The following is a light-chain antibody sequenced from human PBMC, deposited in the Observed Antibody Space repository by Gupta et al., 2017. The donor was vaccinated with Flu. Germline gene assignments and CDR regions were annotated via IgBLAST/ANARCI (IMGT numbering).Light chain of an antibody. CDR1: QSLLYSNGYNY. V-gene: IGKV2-28*01. CDR3: MQALQTPYT. Sequence: ISCRSSQSLLYSNGYNYLDWYLQKPGQSPQLLIYLGSNRASGVPDRFSGSGSATDFTLKINRVEAEDVGVYYCMQALQTPYTFGQGTKLEIK. J-gene: IGKJ2*01. CDR2: LGS.